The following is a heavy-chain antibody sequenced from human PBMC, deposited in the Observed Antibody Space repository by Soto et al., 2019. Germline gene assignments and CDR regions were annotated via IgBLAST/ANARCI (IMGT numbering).Heavy chain of an antibody. Sequence: QVQLVQSGAEVKKPGASVKVSCKASGYTFTSYGISWVRQAPGQGLEWMGWISAYNGNTNYAQKLQGRVTMTTDTSTSTTYMELRSLRSGDTAVYYCASVGVGSIAVAVDPGYYYYYGIDVWGQGTTVTVSS. D-gene: IGHD6-19*01. CDR2: ISAYNGNT. J-gene: IGHJ6*02. CDR1: GYTFTSYG. V-gene: IGHV1-18*01. CDR3: ASVGVGSIAVAVDPGYYYYYGIDV.